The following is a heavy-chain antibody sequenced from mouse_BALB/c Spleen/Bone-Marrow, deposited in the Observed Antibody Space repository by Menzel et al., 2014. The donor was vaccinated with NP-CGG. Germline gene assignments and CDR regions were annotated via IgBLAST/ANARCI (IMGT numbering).Heavy chain of an antibody. V-gene: IGHV1-31*01. CDR3: ESRGEYFDV. J-gene: IGHJ1*01. CDR1: GYSSTGYY. CDR2: IYPYNGVS. Sequence: EVQLQQSGPELVKPGASVKISCKASGYSSTGYYMHWVKQSHGNSLDWIGYIYPYNGVSSYNQKFKGKATLTVDKSSSTAYMELRSLTSDDSAVYYCESRGEYFDVWGAGTTVTVSS.